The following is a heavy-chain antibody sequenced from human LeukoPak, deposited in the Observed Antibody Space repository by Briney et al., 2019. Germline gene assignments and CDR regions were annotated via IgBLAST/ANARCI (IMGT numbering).Heavy chain of an antibody. CDR2: MNPNSGNT. Sequence: EASVNVSCKASGYTFTSYDINWVRQATGQGLEWMGWMNPNSGNTGYAQKFQGRVTITRNTSISTAYMELSSLRSEDTAVYYCARSIVYEYYYMDVWGKGTTVTVSS. D-gene: IGHD3-16*02. J-gene: IGHJ6*03. V-gene: IGHV1-8*03. CDR1: GYTFTSYD. CDR3: ARSIVYEYYYMDV.